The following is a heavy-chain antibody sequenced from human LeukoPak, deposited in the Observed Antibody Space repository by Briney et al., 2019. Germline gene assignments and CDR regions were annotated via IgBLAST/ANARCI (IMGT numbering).Heavy chain of an antibody. CDR1: GGSISSYY. V-gene: IGHV4-59*01. D-gene: IGHD3-22*01. CDR2: IYYSGST. J-gene: IGHJ4*02. Sequence: SETLSLTCTVSGGSISSYYWSWIRQPPGKGLEWIGYIYYSGSTNYNPSPKSRVTISVDTSKNQFSLKLSSVTAADTAVYYCARSGGYYYVDYWGQGTLVTVSS. CDR3: ARSGGYYYVDY.